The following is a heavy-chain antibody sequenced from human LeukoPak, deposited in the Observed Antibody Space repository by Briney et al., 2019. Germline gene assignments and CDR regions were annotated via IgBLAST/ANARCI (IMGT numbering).Heavy chain of an antibody. CDR2: INPNSCAT. D-gene: IGHD4-17*01. J-gene: IGHJ3*02. CDR3: ARDRVDYGDNDAFDI. CDR1: GYTFTGYY. Sequence: ASVKVSCKASGYTFTGYYMHWVRQAPGQGLEWMGRINPNSCATKYLQKFQGRVTLTRDTSISTAYMELSRLRSDDTAVYYCARDRVDYGDNDAFDIWGQGTMVTVSS. V-gene: IGHV1-2*06.